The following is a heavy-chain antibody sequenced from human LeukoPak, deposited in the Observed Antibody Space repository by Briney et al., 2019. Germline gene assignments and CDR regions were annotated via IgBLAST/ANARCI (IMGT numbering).Heavy chain of an antibody. J-gene: IGHJ3*02. CDR2: IFYTGST. CDR3: ARRPSPPDAFDI. V-gene: IGHV4-39*01. CDR1: GDSISRSGYY. Sequence: SETLSLTCTVSGDSISRSGYYWGWLRQPPGKGLEWIGSIFYTGSTYFNPSLKSRATISGGTSTNQSSLNLYSVTDADTAVYYCARRPSPPDAFDIWGQGTMVTVSS.